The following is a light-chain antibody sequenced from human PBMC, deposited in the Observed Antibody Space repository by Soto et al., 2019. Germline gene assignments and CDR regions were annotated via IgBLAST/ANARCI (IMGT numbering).Light chain of an antibody. CDR2: AAS. CDR1: QSISSY. Sequence: DIQMTQSPSSLSASVGDRVTITCRASQSISSYLNWYQQKPGKAPQLLIYAASSLQTGVPSRFSGSGSVTDFTLTISSLQPEEFATYYCQQSYSTPLTFGGGTKVEIK. CDR3: QQSYSTPLT. V-gene: IGKV1-39*01. J-gene: IGKJ4*01.